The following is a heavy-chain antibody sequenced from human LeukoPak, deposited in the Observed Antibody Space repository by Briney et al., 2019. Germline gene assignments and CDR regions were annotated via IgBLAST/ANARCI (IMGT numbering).Heavy chain of an antibody. V-gene: IGHV5-51*01. CDR1: GYSFTSYR. Sequence: GESLKISCKGSGYSFTSYRIGWVRQMPGKGLEWMGIIYPGDSDTRYSPSFQGQVTISADKSISTAYLRWSSLKASDTAMYYCARPRPHSSSSWYVDYWGQGTLVTVSS. D-gene: IGHD6-13*01. CDR2: IYPGDSDT. J-gene: IGHJ4*02. CDR3: ARPRPHSSSSWYVDY.